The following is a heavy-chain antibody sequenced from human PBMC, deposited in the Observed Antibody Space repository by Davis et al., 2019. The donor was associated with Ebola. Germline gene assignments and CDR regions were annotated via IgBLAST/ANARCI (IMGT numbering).Heavy chain of an antibody. J-gene: IGHJ4*02. D-gene: IGHD6-19*01. CDR1: GFRFSTYG. CDR2: LSFDEDEK. CDR3: LAGTNY. Sequence: GESLKISCAASGFRFSTYGMHWIRQAPGKGLEWVAVLSFDEDEKYYADSVTGRFTISRDKSKNMLFLQMNSLRPEDTAVYYCLAGTNYWGQGTQVIVSS. V-gene: IGHV3-30*03.